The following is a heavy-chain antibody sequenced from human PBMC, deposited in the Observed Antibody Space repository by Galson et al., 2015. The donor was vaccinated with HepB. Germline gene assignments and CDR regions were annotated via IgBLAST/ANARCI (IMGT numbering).Heavy chain of an antibody. Sequence: SVKVSCKASGGTFSSYAISWVRQAPGQGLEWMGGIIPIFGTANYAQKFQGRVTITADESTSTAYMELSSLRSEDTAVYYCARDAGGYIVVVPAARDYYYYGMDVWGQGTTVTVSS. J-gene: IGHJ6*02. CDR2: IIPIFGTA. CDR3: ARDAGGYIVVVPAARDYYYYGMDV. V-gene: IGHV1-69*13. CDR1: GGTFSSYA. D-gene: IGHD2-2*01.